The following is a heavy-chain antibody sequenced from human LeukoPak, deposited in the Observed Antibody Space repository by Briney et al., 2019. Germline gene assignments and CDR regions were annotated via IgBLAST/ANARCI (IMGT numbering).Heavy chain of an antibody. J-gene: IGHJ3*02. CDR1: GFTFSSYS. CDR3: ARDPSPYGHYNFWSGYHAFDI. CDR2: ISSSSTTI. Sequence: SGGSLRLSCAASGFTFSSYSMNWVRQAPGKGLEWVSYISSSSTTIYYADSVKGRFTISRDNAKNSLSLQMNSLRAEDTAVYYCARDPSPYGHYNFWSGYHAFDIWGQGTMVTVSS. V-gene: IGHV3-48*01. D-gene: IGHD3-3*01.